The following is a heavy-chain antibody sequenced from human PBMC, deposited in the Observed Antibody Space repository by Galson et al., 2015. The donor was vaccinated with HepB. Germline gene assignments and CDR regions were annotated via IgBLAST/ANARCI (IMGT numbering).Heavy chain of an antibody. J-gene: IGHJ4*02. Sequence: SLRLSCAASGFTFSSYSMNWVRQAPGKGLEWVSYISSSSSTIYYADSVKGRFTISRNNAKNSLYLQMNSLRAEDTAVYYCARDGTYYYDSSGYFVYWGQGTLVTVSS. CDR2: ISSSSSTI. D-gene: IGHD3-22*01. CDR1: GFTFSSYS. V-gene: IGHV3-48*01. CDR3: ARDGTYYYDSSGYFVY.